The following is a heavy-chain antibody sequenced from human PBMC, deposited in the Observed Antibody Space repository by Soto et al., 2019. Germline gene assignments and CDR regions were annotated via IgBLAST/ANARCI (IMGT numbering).Heavy chain of an antibody. J-gene: IGHJ4*02. CDR1: GGSVSSYY. V-gene: IGHV4-4*07. CDR3: ASALVDYGHYYFDR. CDR2: IFISGST. Sequence: SETLSLTCTVSGGSVSSYYWTWIRQSAGKGLEWIGRIFISGSTNYNPSFNSRVTMSVDTSKNQFSLKLSSVTAADTATYYCASALVDYGHYYFDRWGQGTLVTVSS. D-gene: IGHD4-17*01.